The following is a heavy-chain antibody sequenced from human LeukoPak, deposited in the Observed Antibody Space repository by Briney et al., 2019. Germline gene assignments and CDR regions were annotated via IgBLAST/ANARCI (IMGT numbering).Heavy chain of an antibody. D-gene: IGHD3-22*01. CDR2: ISSGGGST. Sequence: PGGSLRLSCAASGFTFSSDAMSWVRQAPGKGLEWVSAISSGGGSTYYAVSVKGRFTISRDNSKNTLFLQMNSLRAEDTAVYFCAKRGVVIRVILVGFHKEAYYFDSWGQGALVTVSS. CDR3: AKRGVVIRVILVGFHKEAYYFDS. CDR1: GFTFSSDA. V-gene: IGHV3-23*01. J-gene: IGHJ4*02.